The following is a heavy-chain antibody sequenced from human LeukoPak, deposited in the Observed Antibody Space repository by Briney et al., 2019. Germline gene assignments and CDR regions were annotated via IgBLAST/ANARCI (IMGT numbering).Heavy chain of an antibody. D-gene: IGHD5-24*01. CDR3: ARSRDGYNLAFDY. J-gene: IGHJ4*02. Sequence: SWVRQPPGKGLEWIGYIYYSGSTYYNPSLKSRVTISVDTSKNQFSLKLSSVTAADTAVYYCARSRDGYNLAFDYWGQGTLVTVSS. V-gene: IGHV4-31*02. CDR2: IYYSGST.